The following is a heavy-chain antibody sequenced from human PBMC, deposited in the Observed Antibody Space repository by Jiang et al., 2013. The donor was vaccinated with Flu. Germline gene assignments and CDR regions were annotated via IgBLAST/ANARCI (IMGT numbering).Heavy chain of an antibody. D-gene: IGHD6-6*01. CDR1: GGSFSGYY. V-gene: IGHV4-34*01. Sequence: ELLKPSETLSLTCAVYGGSFSGYYWSWIRQPPGKGLEWIGEINHSGSTNYNPSLKSRVTISVDTSKNQFSLKLSSVTAADTAVYYCARRGQLVRSWYFDLWGRGTLVTVSS. CDR3: ARRGQLVRSWYFDL. CDR2: INHSGST. J-gene: IGHJ2*01.